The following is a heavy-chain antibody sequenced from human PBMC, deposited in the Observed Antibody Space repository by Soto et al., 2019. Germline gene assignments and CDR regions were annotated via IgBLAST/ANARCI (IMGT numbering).Heavy chain of an antibody. CDR2: ISSSGSTV. D-gene: IGHD3-9*01. Sequence: GGSLRLSCAASGFTFSDYYMSWIRQAPGKGLEWVSYISSSGSTVYYADSVKGRFTISRDNAKNSLYLQMNSLRAEDTAVYYCARDSRGYYDILTGYPDYWGQGTLVTVSS. CDR1: GFTFSDYY. CDR3: ARDSRGYYDILTGYPDY. J-gene: IGHJ4*02. V-gene: IGHV3-11*01.